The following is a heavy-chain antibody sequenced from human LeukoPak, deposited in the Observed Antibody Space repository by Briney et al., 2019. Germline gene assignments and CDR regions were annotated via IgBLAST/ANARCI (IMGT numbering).Heavy chain of an antibody. CDR1: GFTFSSYS. D-gene: IGHD6-13*01. V-gene: IGHV3-21*01. Sequence: GGSLRLSCAASGFTFSSYSMNWVRQAPGKGLEWVSSISSSSSYIYYADSVKGRFTISRDNAKNSLYLQMNSLRVEDTAVYYCARDSSSWYGGGYFQHWGQGTLVTVSS. CDR2: ISSSSSYI. CDR3: ARDSSSWYGGGYFQH. J-gene: IGHJ1*01.